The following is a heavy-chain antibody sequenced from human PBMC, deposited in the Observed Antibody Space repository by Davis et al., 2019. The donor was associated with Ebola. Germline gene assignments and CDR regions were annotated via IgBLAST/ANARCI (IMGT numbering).Heavy chain of an antibody. CDR1: GFTFSSYG. CDR2: ISYDGSNK. J-gene: IGHJ3*02. D-gene: IGHD3-22*01. Sequence: PGGSLRLSYAASGFTFSSYGMHWVRQAPGKGLEWVAVISYDGSNKYYADSVKGRFTISRDNSKNTLYLQMNSLRAEDTAVYYCARDPSAGITMIVEAAFDIWGQGTMVTVSS. CDR3: ARDPSAGITMIVEAAFDI. V-gene: IGHV3-30*03.